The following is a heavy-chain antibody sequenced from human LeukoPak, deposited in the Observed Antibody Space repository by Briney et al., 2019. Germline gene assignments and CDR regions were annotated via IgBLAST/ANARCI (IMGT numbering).Heavy chain of an antibody. CDR1: GFTFSSYW. J-gene: IGHJ4*02. Sequence: GGSLRLSCAASGFTFSSYWMSWVRQAPGKGLEWVANIKQDGSEKYYVDSVKGRFTISRDNAKHSLYLHLNRLRAEDTAVYYCARVHHSSSWGTDDCWGQGTLVTVSS. CDR3: ARVHHSSSWGTDDC. V-gene: IGHV3-7*01. D-gene: IGHD6-13*01. CDR2: IKQDGSEK.